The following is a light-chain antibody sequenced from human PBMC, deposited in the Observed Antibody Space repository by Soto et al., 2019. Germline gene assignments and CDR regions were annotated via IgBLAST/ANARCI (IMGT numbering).Light chain of an antibody. Sequence: QEVTISCSGSSSNIGNNYVSWYQQLPGTAPKLLIYENNKRPSGIPDRFSGSKSGTSATLGITGLQTGDEADYYCGTWDSSLSAGVFGTGTKVTVL. V-gene: IGLV1-51*02. J-gene: IGLJ1*01. CDR3: GTWDSSLSAGV. CDR1: SSNIGNNY. CDR2: ENN.